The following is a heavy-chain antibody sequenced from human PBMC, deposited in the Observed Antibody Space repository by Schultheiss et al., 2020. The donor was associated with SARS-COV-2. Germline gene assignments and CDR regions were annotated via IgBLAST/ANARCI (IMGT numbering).Heavy chain of an antibody. J-gene: IGHJ4*02. Sequence: SETLSLTCTVSGGSISGYYWTWIRQSPGKGLEWIGRIYTSGSTNYNPSLKSRVTISVDTSKNQFSLKLSSVTAADTAVYYCARRRMAYYYDSSGSDPLNYFDYWGQGTLVTVSS. CDR3: ARRRMAYYYDSSGSDPLNYFDY. D-gene: IGHD3-22*01. CDR1: GGSISGYY. CDR2: IYTSGST. V-gene: IGHV4-4*08.